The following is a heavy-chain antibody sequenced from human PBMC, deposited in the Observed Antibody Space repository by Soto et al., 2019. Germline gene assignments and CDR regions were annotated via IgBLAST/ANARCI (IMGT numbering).Heavy chain of an antibody. CDR2: ISGSGGST. V-gene: IGHV3-23*01. Sequence: PGGSLRLSCAASGFTFSSYAMSWVRQAPGKGLEWVSAISGSGGSTYYADSVKGRFTISRDNSKNTLYLQMNSLRAEDTAVYYCAKDVGDLAYCGGDCYRYFDYWGQGTLVTVSS. CDR3: AKDVGDLAYCGGDCYRYFDY. D-gene: IGHD2-21*01. CDR1: GFTFSSYA. J-gene: IGHJ4*02.